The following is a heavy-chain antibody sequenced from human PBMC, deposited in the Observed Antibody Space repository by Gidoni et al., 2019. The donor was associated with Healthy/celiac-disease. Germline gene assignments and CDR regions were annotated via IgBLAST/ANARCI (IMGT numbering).Heavy chain of an antibody. V-gene: IGHV3-21*01. CDR1: GFTFSSYS. CDR2: ISSSSSYI. CDR3: ARDKAARTSCCGMDV. D-gene: IGHD2-2*01. J-gene: IGHJ6*02. Sequence: EVQLVESGGGLVKPGGSLRLSCAASGFTFSSYSRNWVRQAPGKGLEWVSSISSSSSYIYYADSVKGRFTISRDNAKNSLYLQMNSLRAEDTAVYYCARDKAARTSCCGMDVWGQGTTVTVSS.